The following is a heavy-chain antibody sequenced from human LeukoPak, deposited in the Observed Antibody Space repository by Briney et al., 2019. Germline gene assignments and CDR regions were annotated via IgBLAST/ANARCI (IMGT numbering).Heavy chain of an antibody. CDR1: GLTVSSNY. V-gene: IGHV3-66*02. J-gene: IGHJ4*02. CDR3: AKDLSGKRWLQLEGSLIDY. CDR2: IYSGGST. Sequence: PGGSLRLSCAASGLTVSSNYMSWVRQAPGKGLEWVSVIYSGGSTYYADSVKGRFTISRDNSKNTLYLQMNSLRAEDTAMYYCAKDLSGKRWLQLEGSLIDYWGQGTLVTVS. D-gene: IGHD5-24*01.